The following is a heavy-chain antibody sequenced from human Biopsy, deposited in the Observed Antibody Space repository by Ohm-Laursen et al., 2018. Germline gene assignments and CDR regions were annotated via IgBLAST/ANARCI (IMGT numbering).Heavy chain of an antibody. V-gene: IGHV1-69*13. CDR1: GGAFTNYA. J-gene: IGHJ5*02. CDR3: ARGYSRRVSIFEASIYWFDT. D-gene: IGHD3-10*01. CDR2: IITVSETA. Sequence: SVKVSCNASGGAFTNYAINWVRQAPGHGLEWMGGIITVSETAGYAERFQGRVTITADVTTTTAYMDLSGLRSEDTAVYFCARGYSRRVSIFEASIYWFDTWGRGTLVTVSS.